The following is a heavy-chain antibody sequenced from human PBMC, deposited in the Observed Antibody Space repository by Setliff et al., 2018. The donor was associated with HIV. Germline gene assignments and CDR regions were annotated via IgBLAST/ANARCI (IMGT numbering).Heavy chain of an antibody. Sequence: PSETLSLTCAVSGGSISSSNWWSWVRQPPGKGLEWIGEIYHRGSTIYNPSLKSRVTISVDTSKNQFSLKLTSVTAADTAVYFCARRQWLAANFDSWGQGTLVTVSS. CDR3: ARRQWLAANFDS. CDR1: GGSISSSNW. J-gene: IGHJ5*01. CDR2: IYHRGST. D-gene: IGHD6-19*01. V-gene: IGHV4-4*02.